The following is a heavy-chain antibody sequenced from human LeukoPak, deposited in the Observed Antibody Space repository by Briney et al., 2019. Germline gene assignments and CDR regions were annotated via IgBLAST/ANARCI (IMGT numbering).Heavy chain of an antibody. V-gene: IGHV3-7*04. CDR3: ARFGYNYAWDY. CDR1: GFTFSTYW. J-gene: IGHJ4*02. Sequence: GGSLRLSCAASGFTFSTYWMSWVRQAPGKGLEWVGHIKQDGSEKYYVDSVKGRFTISRDNAKNSLFLEMNSLRAEDTALYYCARFGYNYAWDYWGQGTLVTVSS. D-gene: IGHD5-18*01. CDR2: IKQDGSEK.